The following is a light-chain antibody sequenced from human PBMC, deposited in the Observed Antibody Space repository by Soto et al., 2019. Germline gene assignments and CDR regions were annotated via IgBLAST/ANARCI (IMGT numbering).Light chain of an antibody. CDR3: QQRSNWPRFT. V-gene: IGKV3-11*01. CDR2: DAS. J-gene: IGKJ3*01. Sequence: EIVLTQSPATLSLSPGERATLSCRASQSVSNYLAWHQQKPGQAPRLLIYDASDRATGIPARFSGSGSGTDFTLTISSLEPEDFAVYYCQQRSNWPRFTFGPGTKVDIK. CDR1: QSVSNY.